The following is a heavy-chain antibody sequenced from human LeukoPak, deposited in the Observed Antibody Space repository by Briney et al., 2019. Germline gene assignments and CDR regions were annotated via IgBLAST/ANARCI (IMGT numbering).Heavy chain of an antibody. V-gene: IGHV4-39*02. CDR2: IYYSGST. CDR3: ARLGGYSYGYSGAFDI. D-gene: IGHD5-18*01. Sequence: SETLSLTCTVSGGSISGSSYYWGWIRQPPGKGLEWIGSIYYSGSTYYNPSLKSRVSISVDTSKKHFSLRLSSVTAADTAVYYCARLGGYSYGYSGAFDIWGQGTTVTVSS. CDR1: GGSISGSSYY. J-gene: IGHJ3*02.